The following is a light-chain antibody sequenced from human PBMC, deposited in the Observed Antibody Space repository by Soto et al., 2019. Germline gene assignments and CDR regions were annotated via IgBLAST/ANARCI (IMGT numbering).Light chain of an antibody. CDR3: SSFTSRFTFNYI. V-gene: IGLV2-14*01. Sequence: ALAQPASVSGSPGQSTTISCTGTSSDVGGYNYVSWYQQHPGKAPKIIIYEVTNRPSGVSNRFSGSKSGNTPSLTISGLQAEDDADYYCSSFTSRFTFNYIFGTGTKVTVL. J-gene: IGLJ1*01. CDR1: SSDVGGYNY. CDR2: EVT.